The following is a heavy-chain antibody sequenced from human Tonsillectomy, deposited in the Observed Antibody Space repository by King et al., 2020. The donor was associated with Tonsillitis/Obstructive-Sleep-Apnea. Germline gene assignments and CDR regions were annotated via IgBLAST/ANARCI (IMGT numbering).Heavy chain of an antibody. CDR2: IYWDDDK. Sequence: ITLKESGPTLVKPTQTLTLTCTFSGFSLTTSGVGVGWIRQPPGKALEWLALIYWDDDKRYSPSLKSRLTITKDTSKDQVVLTMTNMDPVDTATYYCAHQLTRHIRGRDYYYHYIDVWGKGTAVTVS. CDR1: GFSLTTSGVG. D-gene: IGHD2-21*01. J-gene: IGHJ6*03. CDR3: AHQLTRHIRGRDYYYHYIDV. V-gene: IGHV2-5*02.